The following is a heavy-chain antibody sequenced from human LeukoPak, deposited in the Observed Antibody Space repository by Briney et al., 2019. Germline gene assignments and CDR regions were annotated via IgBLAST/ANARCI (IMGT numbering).Heavy chain of an antibody. D-gene: IGHD1-26*01. CDR2: IYTSGST. CDR1: GGSISSYY. V-gene: IGHV4-4*07. CDR3: ARQQYSGSYLAYWYFDL. J-gene: IGHJ2*01. Sequence: SETLSLTCTVSGGSISSYYWSWIRQPAGKGLEWIGRIYTSGSTNYNPSLKSRVTISVDTSKNQFSLKLSSVTAADTAVYYCARQQYSGSYLAYWYFDLWGRGTLVTVSS.